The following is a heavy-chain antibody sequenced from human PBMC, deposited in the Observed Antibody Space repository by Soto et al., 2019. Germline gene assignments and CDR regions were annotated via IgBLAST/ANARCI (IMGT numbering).Heavy chain of an antibody. D-gene: IGHD5-18*01. CDR2: IIPIFGTA. CDR3: ARGARSRYSYGWGY. J-gene: IGHJ4*02. CDR1: GGTFSSYA. Sequence: SVKVSCKASGGTFSSYAISWVRQAPGQGLEWMGGIIPIFGTANYAQKFQGGVTITADESTSTAYMELSSLRSEDTAVYYCARGARSRYSYGWGYWGQGTLVTVSS. V-gene: IGHV1-69*13.